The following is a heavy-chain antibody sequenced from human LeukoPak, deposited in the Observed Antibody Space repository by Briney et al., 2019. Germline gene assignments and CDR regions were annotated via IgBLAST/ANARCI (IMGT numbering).Heavy chain of an antibody. V-gene: IGHV4-39*01. CDR1: GGPISGSHYY. Sequence: SETLSLTCTVSGGPISGSHYYWAWIRQPPGKGLEWIGMINYSGNRYYNPSLWSRVTISVDTSTNQFSLNLNSVTAADTAVYYCARGYDYWGQGTLVAVSS. J-gene: IGHJ4*02. D-gene: IGHD3-22*01. CDR2: INYSGNR. CDR3: ARGYDY.